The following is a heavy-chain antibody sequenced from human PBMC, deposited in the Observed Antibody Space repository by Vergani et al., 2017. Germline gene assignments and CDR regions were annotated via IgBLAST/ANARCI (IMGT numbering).Heavy chain of an antibody. J-gene: IGHJ4*02. Sequence: EVQLLQSEGAVVQPGGSLRLSCVASGFTFSGHAMSWVRQGHGQGLEWVSSIKNTGDSTHYADSVKGRITISRDNSKKTLYLQMNSLRVEDTAVYYCGRGSDNYNWGQGTLVTVSS. D-gene: IGHD5-24*01. CDR1: GFTFSGHA. CDR2: IKNTGDST. CDR3: GRGSDNYN. V-gene: IGHV3-23*01.